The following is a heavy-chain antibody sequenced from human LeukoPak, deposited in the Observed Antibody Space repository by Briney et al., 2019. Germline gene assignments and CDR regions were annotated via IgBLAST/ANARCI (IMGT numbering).Heavy chain of an antibody. Sequence: PGGSLRLSCAASGFTFRDYYMGWIRQAPGKGLEWVSYISGSGYTIYYADSVKGRFTISRDNAKNSLYLQMNSLRAEDTAVYYCAGARSSASRLWFDPWGQGILVTVSS. CDR2: ISGSGYTI. D-gene: IGHD2-2*01. CDR1: GFTFRDYY. V-gene: IGHV3-11*04. CDR3: AGARSSASRLWFDP. J-gene: IGHJ5*02.